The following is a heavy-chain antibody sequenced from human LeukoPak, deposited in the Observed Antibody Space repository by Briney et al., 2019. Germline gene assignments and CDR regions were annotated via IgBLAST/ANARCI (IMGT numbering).Heavy chain of an antibody. D-gene: IGHD1-1*01. J-gene: IGHJ5*02. CDR1: GFIFSSYS. CDR3: ARDYTRTTGWFDP. V-gene: IGHV3-21*01. CDR2: ISSSTNYI. Sequence: GGSLRLSCAASGFIFSSYSMNWVRQAPGKGLEWVSSISSSTNYIYYADSVKGRFTISRDNANNSLDLQMNSLRAEDTAVYYCARDYTRTTGWFDPWGQGTLVTVSS.